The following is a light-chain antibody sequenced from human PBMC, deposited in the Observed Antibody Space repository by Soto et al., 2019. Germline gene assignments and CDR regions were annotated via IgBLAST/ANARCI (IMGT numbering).Light chain of an antibody. V-gene: IGKV3-11*01. Sequence: EIVLTQSPATLSLSPGERATLSCRASQTFSSHLAWNQQKPGQAPRLLIYDASKRATGIPARFSGRGSGTVFTLNISSLEPEDFAVYSCQQRSNWPPVITFGQGTRLEIK. CDR2: DAS. CDR1: QTFSSH. CDR3: QQRSNWPPVIT. J-gene: IGKJ5*01.